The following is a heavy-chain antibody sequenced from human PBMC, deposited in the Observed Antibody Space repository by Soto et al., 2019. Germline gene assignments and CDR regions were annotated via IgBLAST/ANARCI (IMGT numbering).Heavy chain of an antibody. J-gene: IGHJ4*02. Sequence: GASVKVSCKASGYTFTTYDINWVRQAPGQGLEWMGWMNPYTGKAGYAQKFQGRVTMTRDNSISTAYMELSSLRSEDTAVYYCARRKERSGPNYFDYWGLGTLVTSPQ. V-gene: IGHV1-8*01. D-gene: IGHD6-25*01. CDR1: GYTFTTYD. CDR3: ARRKERSGPNYFDY. CDR2: MNPYTGKA.